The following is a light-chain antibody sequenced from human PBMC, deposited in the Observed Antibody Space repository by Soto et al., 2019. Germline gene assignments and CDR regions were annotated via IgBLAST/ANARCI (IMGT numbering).Light chain of an antibody. J-gene: IGLJ2*01. CDR2: YDD. V-gene: IGLV1-36*01. CDR3: AAWDDSLNGVV. CDR1: SPNIGNNA. Sequence: QSVLTQPPSVSEAPRQRVTISCSGGSPNIGNNAVNWYQQLPGKAPKLLIYYDDLLPSGVSDRFSGSKSGTSASLAISGLQSEDEADYYCAAWDDSLNGVVFGGGTKVTVL.